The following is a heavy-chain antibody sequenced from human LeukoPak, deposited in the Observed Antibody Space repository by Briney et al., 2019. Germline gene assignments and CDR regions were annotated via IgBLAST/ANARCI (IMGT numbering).Heavy chain of an antibody. V-gene: IGHV3-74*01. J-gene: IGHJ4*02. CDR1: GFPFRSNW. Sequence: TGGSLRLSCAASGFPFRSNWMHWVRQAPGRGLVCVSGINGDGSNTNYADSVKGRFTISRDNAKNTLYLQMNSLRAEDTAVYYCVSSLGGNDNWGQGTLVSVSS. CDR2: INGDGSNT. CDR3: VSSLGGNDN.